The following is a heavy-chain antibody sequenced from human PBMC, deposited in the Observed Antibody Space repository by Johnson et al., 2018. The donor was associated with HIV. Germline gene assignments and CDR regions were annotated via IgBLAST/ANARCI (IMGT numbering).Heavy chain of an antibody. D-gene: IGHD1-26*01. V-gene: IGHV3-33*01. CDR3: ARAGGWELTNAFDI. CDR1: GFTFSSYG. CDR2: IWYDGSNK. Sequence: QVQLVESGGGVVQPGRSLRLSCAASGFTFSSYGMHWVRQAPGKGLEWVAVIWYDGSNKYYADSVKGRFTISRDNSKNTLYLQMNSLRDEDTAVYYCARAGGWELTNAFDIWGQGTMVTVSS. J-gene: IGHJ3*02.